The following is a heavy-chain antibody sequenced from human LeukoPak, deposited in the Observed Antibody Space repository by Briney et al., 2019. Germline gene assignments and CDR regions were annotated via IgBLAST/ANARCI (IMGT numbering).Heavy chain of an antibody. Sequence: PSETLSLTCAVYGGSFSDYYWSWIRQPPGKGLEWVGEINHSGSTNYNPSLKSRATISVDTSKKQFSLKLSSLTAADTAVYYCARGSCSGGSCYLYNYYHYMDVWGKGTTVTVSS. CDR3: ARGSCSGGSCYLYNYYHYMDV. J-gene: IGHJ6*03. CDR1: GGSFSDYY. D-gene: IGHD2-15*01. V-gene: IGHV4-34*01. CDR2: INHSGST.